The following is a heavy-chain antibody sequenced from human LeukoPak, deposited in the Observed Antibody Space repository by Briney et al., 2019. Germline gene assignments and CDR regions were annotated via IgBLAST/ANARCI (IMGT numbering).Heavy chain of an antibody. V-gene: IGHV3-7*01. CDR1: GFTFSVYW. CDR3: ARLTNRYFDL. Sequence: GGSLTLSCAASGFTFSVYWMSWVRQAPGKGLEWVANIKQDGSETHYVASVKGRFTISRDNAKSSLYLRMSSLRGDDTAVYYCARLTNRYFDLWGRGTLVSASS. CDR2: IKQDGSET. J-gene: IGHJ2*01. D-gene: IGHD4/OR15-4a*01.